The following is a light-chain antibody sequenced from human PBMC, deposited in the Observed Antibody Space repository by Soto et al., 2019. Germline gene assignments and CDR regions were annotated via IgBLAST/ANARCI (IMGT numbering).Light chain of an antibody. Sequence: DIQMTQSPSSLSASVGDRVTITCRASQSISSYLNWYQQKPGKAPNFLIYAASNLQSGVPSRFSGSGSGTEFTLTISSLQPEDFATYYCQQSCSTLAFGPGTKVDIK. CDR2: AAS. CDR1: QSISSY. J-gene: IGKJ3*01. CDR3: QQSCSTLA. V-gene: IGKV1-39*01.